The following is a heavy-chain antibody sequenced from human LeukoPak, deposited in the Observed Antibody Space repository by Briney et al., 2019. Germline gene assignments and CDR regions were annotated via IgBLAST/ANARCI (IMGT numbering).Heavy chain of an antibody. Sequence: GGSLRLSCAASGFTFSNYWMTWVRQAPGKGLEWVASIKQDGSEKYYVDSVKGRFTFSRDNAKNSLYLQMDSLRAEDTAVYYCARDAFGVDKSPFWGQGTLVTVSS. CDR1: GFTFSNYW. J-gene: IGHJ4*02. CDR2: IKQDGSEK. D-gene: IGHD3-3*01. V-gene: IGHV3-7*03. CDR3: ARDAFGVDKSPF.